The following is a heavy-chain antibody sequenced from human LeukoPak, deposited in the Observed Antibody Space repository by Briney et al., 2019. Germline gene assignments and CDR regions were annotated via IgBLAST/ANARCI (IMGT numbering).Heavy chain of an antibody. CDR3: AKGGITMVRGVKFDY. Sequence: GGSLRLSCAASGFTFSSYSMNWVRQAPGKGLEWVAFIRYDGSNKYYADSVKGRFTISRDNSKNTLYLQMNSLRAEDTAVYYCAKGGITMVRGVKFDYWGQGTLVTVSS. CDR2: IRYDGSNK. J-gene: IGHJ4*02. D-gene: IGHD3-10*01. CDR1: GFTFSSYS. V-gene: IGHV3-30*02.